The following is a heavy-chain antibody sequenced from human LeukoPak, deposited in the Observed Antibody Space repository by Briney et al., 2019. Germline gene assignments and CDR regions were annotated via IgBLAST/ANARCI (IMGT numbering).Heavy chain of an antibody. CDR3: ARGVARSVRDPQYCTNGVCYPPRHFDY. CDR1: GGSFSGYY. J-gene: IGHJ4*02. CDR2: INHSGST. Sequence: SETLSLTCAVYGGSFSGYYWSWIRQPPGKGLEWIGEINHSGSTNYNPSLKSRVTISVDTSKHQFSLRLSSVPAADTAVYYCARGVARSVRDPQYCTNGVCYPPRHFDYWGQGTLVTVSS. D-gene: IGHD2-8*01. V-gene: IGHV4-34*01.